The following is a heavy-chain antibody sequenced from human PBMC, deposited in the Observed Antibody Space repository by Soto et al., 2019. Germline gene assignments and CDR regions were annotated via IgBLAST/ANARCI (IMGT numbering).Heavy chain of an antibody. J-gene: IGHJ6*02. Sequence: SVKVSCKASGGTFSSYAISWVRQAPGQGLEWMGGIIPIFGTANYAQKFQGRVTITADESTSTAYMELSSLRSEDTAVYYCASNSRFLEWLLSPIDYYYYGMDVWGQGTTVTVSS. D-gene: IGHD3-3*01. CDR1: GGTFSSYA. CDR2: IIPIFGTA. V-gene: IGHV1-69*13. CDR3: ASNSRFLEWLLSPIDYYYYGMDV.